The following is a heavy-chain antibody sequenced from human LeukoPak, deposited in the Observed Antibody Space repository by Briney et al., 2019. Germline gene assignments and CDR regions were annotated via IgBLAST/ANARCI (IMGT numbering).Heavy chain of an antibody. CDR3: ARAHSSGWKDPYDAFDI. CDR1: GFTFSSYG. Sequence: TGGSLRLSCAASGFTFSSYGMHWVRQAPGKGLEWVAVIWYDGSNKYYADSVKGRFTISRDNSKNTLYLQMNSLRAEDTAVYYCARAHSSGWKDPYDAFDIWGQGTMVTVSS. V-gene: IGHV3-33*01. CDR2: IWYDGSNK. D-gene: IGHD6-19*01. J-gene: IGHJ3*02.